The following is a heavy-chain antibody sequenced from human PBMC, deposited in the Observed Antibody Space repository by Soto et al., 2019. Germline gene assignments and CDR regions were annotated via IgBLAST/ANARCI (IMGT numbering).Heavy chain of an antibody. D-gene: IGHD1-1*01. V-gene: IGHV1-8*01. CDR3: ARRKERYGTNYFDS. J-gene: IGHJ4*02. Sequence: ASVKVSFKASGYPFITYDINFVRQATGQGLEWIGWMNHSNGNAGYAQKFQGRLTMTRNTSISTAYMELSSLRSDDTAVYFRARRKERYGTNYFDSWGRGSMVTVSS. CDR1: GYPFITYD. CDR2: MNHSNGNA.